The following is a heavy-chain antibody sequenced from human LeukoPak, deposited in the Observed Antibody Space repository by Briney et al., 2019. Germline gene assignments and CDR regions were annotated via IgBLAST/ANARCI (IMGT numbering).Heavy chain of an antibody. J-gene: IGHJ4*02. CDR3: ARGASSWLFDY. CDR1: GGSISSYY. Sequence: SETLSLTCTVSGGSISSYYWSWIRQPPGKGLEWIGYIYYSGSTNYNPSLKSRVTISVDTSKNQFSLKLSSVTAADTAVYYCARGASSWLFDYWGQGTLVTVSS. CDR2: IYYSGST. D-gene: IGHD6-13*01. V-gene: IGHV4-59*01.